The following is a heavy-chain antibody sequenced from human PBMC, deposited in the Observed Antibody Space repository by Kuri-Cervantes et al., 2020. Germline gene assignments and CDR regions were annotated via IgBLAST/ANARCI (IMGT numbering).Heavy chain of an antibody. D-gene: IGHD2-2*01. V-gene: IGHV1-8*02. CDR3: ARGYCSSTSCSAGFDS. J-gene: IGHJ5*01. Sequence: ASVKVSCKPSGYAFISYGIAWVRQAPGQGLEWMGWMNPNTGKTGYPQKSQGRVSMTRNTSISTAYMELTSLKSEDTAVYYCARGYCSSTSCSAGFDSWGQGTLVTVSS. CDR2: MNPNTGKT. CDR1: GYAFISYG.